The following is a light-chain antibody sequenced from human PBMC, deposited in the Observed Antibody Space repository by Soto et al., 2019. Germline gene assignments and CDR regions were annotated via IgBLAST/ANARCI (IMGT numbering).Light chain of an antibody. CDR1: QAISNT. Sequence: SAETVDLAPRRKVSLYCRANQAISNTLAWYQQKPGQAPRLHIYAASTRATGVSARFSGSGSGTEFTLAISCLQSEDFTIYYCQYYNNWLATFGGGAKVDIK. CDR2: AAS. CDR3: QYYNNWLAT. J-gene: IGKJ4*01. V-gene: IGKV3-15*01.